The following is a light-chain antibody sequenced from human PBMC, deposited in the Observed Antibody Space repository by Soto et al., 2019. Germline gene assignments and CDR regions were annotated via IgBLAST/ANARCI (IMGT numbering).Light chain of an antibody. CDR3: QQRSNWPPT. V-gene: IGKV3-11*01. J-gene: IGKJ1*01. CDR2: DAS. CDR1: QSVSSH. Sequence: EIVLTQSPATLSLSPGERATLSCRASQSVSSHLAWFQQRPGQAPRLLIYDASNRATGIPARFSGRGSGTDFTLTISSLEPEDFAVYYCQQRSNWPPTFGQGTKVDI.